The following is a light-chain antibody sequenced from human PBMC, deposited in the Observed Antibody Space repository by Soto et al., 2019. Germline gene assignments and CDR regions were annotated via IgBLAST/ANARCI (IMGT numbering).Light chain of an antibody. Sequence: EIVMTQSPATLSVSPGERAIVSCRASQSIRANLAWYQQTPGRAPSLLIYGASIRATGVPARFSGSGSGTEFNLTISSLQSKDFAVYYYQQYDYWPPYTFGQGTKVEIK. V-gene: IGKV3-15*01. CDR1: QSIRAN. J-gene: IGKJ2*01. CDR3: QQYDYWPPYT. CDR2: GAS.